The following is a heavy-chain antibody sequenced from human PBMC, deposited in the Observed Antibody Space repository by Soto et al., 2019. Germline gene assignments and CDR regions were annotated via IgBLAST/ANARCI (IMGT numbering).Heavy chain of an antibody. CDR2: IYYSGST. CDR3: ARGRDSSSLHFDY. Sequence: SETLSLTCTVSGGSISTYYWNWIRQPPGKGLEWIGYIYYSGSTNYNPSLQSRVTISVDTSKNQFSLKLSSVTSADTAVYYCARGRDSSSLHFDYWGQGTLVTVSS. D-gene: IGHD6-13*01. V-gene: IGHV4-59*01. CDR1: GGSISTYY. J-gene: IGHJ4*02.